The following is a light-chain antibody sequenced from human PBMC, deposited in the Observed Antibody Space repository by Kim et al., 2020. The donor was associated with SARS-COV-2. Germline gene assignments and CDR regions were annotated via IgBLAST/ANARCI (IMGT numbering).Light chain of an antibody. CDR1: SGSIASSY. Sequence: GSTVTISCTRSSGSIASSYVQWYQQRPGSSPTTVIYEDNQRPSGVPDRFSGSIDTSSNSASLTVSGLKTEDEAYYYCQSYDTANQVFGGGTQLTVL. CDR3: QSYDTANQV. V-gene: IGLV6-57*01. CDR2: EDN. J-gene: IGLJ2*01.